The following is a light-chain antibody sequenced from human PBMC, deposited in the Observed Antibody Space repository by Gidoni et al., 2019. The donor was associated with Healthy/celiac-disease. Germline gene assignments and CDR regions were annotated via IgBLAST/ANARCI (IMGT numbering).Light chain of an antibody. CDR2: WAS. CDR1: QSVLYSSNNKNY. Sequence: DIVMTKSPDSLAVSLGERATINCKSSQSVLYSSNNKNYLAWYQQKPGQPPKLRIYWASTRESGVPDRFSGSGSGTDFTLSISSLQAEDVAVYYCQPYYSTPLTFGQWTKVEIK. CDR3: QPYYSTPLT. V-gene: IGKV4-1*01. J-gene: IGKJ1*01.